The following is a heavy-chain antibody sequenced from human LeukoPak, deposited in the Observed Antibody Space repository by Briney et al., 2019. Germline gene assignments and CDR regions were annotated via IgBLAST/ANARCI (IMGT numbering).Heavy chain of an antibody. Sequence: ASVKVSCKASGYTFTSYAMNWVRQAPGQGLEWMGWINTNTGNPTYAQGFTERFVFSLDTSVSTAYLQISSIKAEDTAVYYCASDDVWDAFDIWGQGTMVTVSS. CDR2: INTNTGNP. J-gene: IGHJ3*02. D-gene: IGHD3/OR15-3a*01. CDR1: GYTFTSYA. CDR3: ASDDVWDAFDI. V-gene: IGHV7-4-1*02.